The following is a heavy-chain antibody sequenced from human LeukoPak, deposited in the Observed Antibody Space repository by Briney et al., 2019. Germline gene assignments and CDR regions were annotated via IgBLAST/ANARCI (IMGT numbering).Heavy chain of an antibody. CDR2: VGPSGART. V-gene: IGHV3-23*01. CDR3: ARSAAAGRIVATFAY. Sequence: PGGTLRLSCAASGFTFSHHGMNWVRQAPGKGLEWVSGVGPSGARTYYADSVKGRFTVSQDNSKNTLYLHMNSLRAEDTAVYYCARSAAAGRIVATFAYWGQGTLVTVSS. D-gene: IGHD5-12*01. J-gene: IGHJ4*02. CDR1: GFTFSHHG.